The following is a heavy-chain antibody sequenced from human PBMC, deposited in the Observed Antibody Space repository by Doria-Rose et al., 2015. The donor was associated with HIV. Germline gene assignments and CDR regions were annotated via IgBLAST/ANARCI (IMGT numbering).Heavy chain of an antibody. CDR2: ISWDSGAI. V-gene: IGHV3-9*01. CDR3: AKAPSIGPKYYFYMDV. J-gene: IGHJ6*03. CDR1: GFSFESYA. D-gene: IGHD3-3*02. Sequence: VQLVQSGGGLVQPGRSLRLSCVGSGFSFESYAMHWVRPAPGKGLEWVAGISWDSGAIVNADSVEVRFTISRDNAKKSVYLEMRSLRPEDTAFYYCAKAPSIGPKYYFYMDVWGKGTSVTVSS.